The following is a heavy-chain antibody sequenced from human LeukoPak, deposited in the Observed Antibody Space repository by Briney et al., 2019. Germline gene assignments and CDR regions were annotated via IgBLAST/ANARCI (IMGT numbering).Heavy chain of an antibody. CDR1: GGSISSSSYY. V-gene: IGHV4-39*01. CDR2: IYYSGST. Sequence: SETLSLTCTVSGGSISSSSYYWDWIRQPPGKGLEWIGSIYYSGSTYYNSSLKSRVTISIDTSKNQVSLKMSSVTAADTAVYYCAKSGGYGLIDYWGQGTLVTVSS. CDR3: AKSGGYGLIDY. J-gene: IGHJ4*01. D-gene: IGHD6-25*01.